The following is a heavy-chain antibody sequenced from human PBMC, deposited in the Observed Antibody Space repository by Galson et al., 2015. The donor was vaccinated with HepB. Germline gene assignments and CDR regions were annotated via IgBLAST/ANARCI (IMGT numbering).Heavy chain of an antibody. D-gene: IGHD3-3*01. CDR1: GFTFSDAW. CDR3: AKGREYDRYYMDV. Sequence: SLRLSCAASGFTFSDAWMSWVRQAPGKGLEWVSAISGLGTHTKYADSVKGRFTISRDNSKNTVYLQMNSLRAEDTAVYYCAKGREYDRYYMDVWGKGTTVTVSS. V-gene: IGHV3-23*01. CDR2: ISGLGTHT. J-gene: IGHJ6*03.